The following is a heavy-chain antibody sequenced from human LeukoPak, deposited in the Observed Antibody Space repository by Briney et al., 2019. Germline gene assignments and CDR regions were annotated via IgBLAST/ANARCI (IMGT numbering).Heavy chain of an antibody. J-gene: IGHJ6*02. CDR2: IYSGGST. CDR1: GFTVSSNY. CDR3: AREGWLLHYGMDV. Sequence: PGRSLRLSCAASGFTVSSNYMSWVRQAPGKGLEWVSVIYSGGSTYYADSVKGRFTISRDNSKNTLYLQMNSLRAEDTAVYYCAREGWLLHYGMDVWGQGTTVTVSS. V-gene: IGHV3-53*01. D-gene: IGHD5-12*01.